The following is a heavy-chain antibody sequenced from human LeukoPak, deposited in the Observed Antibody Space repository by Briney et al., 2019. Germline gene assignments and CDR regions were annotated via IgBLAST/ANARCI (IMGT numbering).Heavy chain of an antibody. CDR1: GFTFSDYN. J-gene: IGHJ5*02. V-gene: IGHV3-11*01. CDR3: AREPSP. Sequence: KPGGSLRLSCAASGFTFSDYNMRWIRQAPGKGLEWVSSISRSGSTKYYADSVKGRFTISRDNAKNSLYLQMNSLRAEDTAVYYCAREPSPWGQGTLVTVSS. CDR2: ISRSGSTK.